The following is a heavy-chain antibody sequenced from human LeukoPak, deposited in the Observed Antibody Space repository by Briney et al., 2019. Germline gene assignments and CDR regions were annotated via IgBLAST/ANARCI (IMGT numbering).Heavy chain of an antibody. D-gene: IGHD4-17*01. CDR1: GFTFSSYG. CDR3: ARDADYGDHTGLDY. Sequence: GGSLRLSCAASGFTFSSYGMHWVRQAPGKGLEWVAVIWYDGSNKYYADSVKGRFTISRDNSKNTLYLQMNSLRAEDTAVYYCARDADYGDHTGLDYWGQGTLVTVSS. CDR2: IWYDGSNK. J-gene: IGHJ4*02. V-gene: IGHV3-33*01.